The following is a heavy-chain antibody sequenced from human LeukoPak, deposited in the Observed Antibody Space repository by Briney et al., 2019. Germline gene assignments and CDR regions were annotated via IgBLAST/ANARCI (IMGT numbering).Heavy chain of an antibody. J-gene: IGHJ4*02. Sequence: GGSLRLSCTASGFTFSSYAMNWVRQAPGKGLEWVSGISAGGGRTYYADSVKGRFINSRDNSKTTLYLQMNSLRAEDRAVYYCAREGSGSWGGDFDYWGQGTLVTVSS. D-gene: IGHD3-10*01. CDR1: GFTFSSYA. CDR2: ISAGGGRT. V-gene: IGHV3-23*01. CDR3: AREGSGSWGGDFDY.